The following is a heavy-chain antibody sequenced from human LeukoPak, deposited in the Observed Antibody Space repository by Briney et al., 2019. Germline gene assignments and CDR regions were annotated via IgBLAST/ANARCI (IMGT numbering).Heavy chain of an antibody. CDR3: TRHPPYCTNGVCYFDY. CDR2: IRSKANSYAT. V-gene: IGHV3-73*01. D-gene: IGHD2-8*01. J-gene: IGHJ4*02. CDR1: GFTFSGSA. Sequence: GGSLRLSCAASGFTFSGSAMHWVRQAPGKGLEWVGRIRSKANSYATACAASVKGRFTISRDDSKNTAYLQMNSLKTEDTAVYYCTRHPPYCTNGVCYFDYWGQGTLVTVSS.